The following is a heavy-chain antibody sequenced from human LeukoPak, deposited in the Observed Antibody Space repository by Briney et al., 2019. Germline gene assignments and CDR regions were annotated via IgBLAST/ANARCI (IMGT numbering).Heavy chain of an antibody. D-gene: IGHD6-6*01. CDR2: ISSSSSYI. J-gene: IGHJ4*02. Sequence: GGSLRLSCAASGFTFSSYSMNWVRQAPGKGLEWVSSISSSSSYIYYADSVKGRFTISRDNAKNSLYLQMNSLRAEDTAVYYCARDRAARTPWLDYWGQGTLVTVSS. V-gene: IGHV3-21*01. CDR1: GFTFSSYS. CDR3: ARDRAARTPWLDY.